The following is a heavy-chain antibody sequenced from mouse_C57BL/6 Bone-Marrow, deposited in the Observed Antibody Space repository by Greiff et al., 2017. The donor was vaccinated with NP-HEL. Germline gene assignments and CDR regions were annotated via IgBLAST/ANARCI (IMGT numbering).Heavy chain of an antibody. V-gene: IGHV1-82*01. CDR2: IYPGDGDT. CDR1: GYAFSSSW. CDR3: ARIHYDYYAMDY. J-gene: IGHJ4*01. Sequence: VQLQQSGPELVKPGASVKISCKASGYAFSSSWMNWVKQRPGKGLEWIGRIYPGDGDTNYNGKFKGKATLTADKSSSTAYMQLSSLTSEDSAVYFCARIHYDYYAMDYWGQGTSVTVSS. D-gene: IGHD1-1*02.